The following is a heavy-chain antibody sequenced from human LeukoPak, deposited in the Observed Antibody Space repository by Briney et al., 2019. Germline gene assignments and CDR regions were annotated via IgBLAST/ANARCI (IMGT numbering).Heavy chain of an antibody. Sequence: GGSLRLSWAASGFTCSSYGMHWVRQAPGKGLEWVAVISYDGSNKYYADSVKGRLTICRDNSKNTLYLQMNSLREEETAVYYCAKDHSGYYFSTGAFDIWGQGTTVIVSS. CDR3: AKDHSGYYFSTGAFDI. CDR2: ISYDGSNK. J-gene: IGHJ3*02. D-gene: IGHD4-17*01. V-gene: IGHV3-30*18. CDR1: GFTCSSYG.